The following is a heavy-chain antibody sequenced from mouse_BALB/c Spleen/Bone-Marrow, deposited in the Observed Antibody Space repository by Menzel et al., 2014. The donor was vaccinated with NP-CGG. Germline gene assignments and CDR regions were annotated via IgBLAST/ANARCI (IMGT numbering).Heavy chain of an antibody. J-gene: IGHJ2*01. CDR1: GLNIKDTY. V-gene: IGHV14-3*02. Sequence: EVQLQQSGAELVKPGASVRLSCTASGLNIKDTYMHWVKQRPDQGLEWIGRIDPANGNAKHDPKFQGKAAITADTSSNTTSLQLSSLTSEDTAVYYCAIYVHFDYWGQGTTLTVSS. CDR3: AIYVHFDY. D-gene: IGHD2-3*01. CDR2: IDPANGNA.